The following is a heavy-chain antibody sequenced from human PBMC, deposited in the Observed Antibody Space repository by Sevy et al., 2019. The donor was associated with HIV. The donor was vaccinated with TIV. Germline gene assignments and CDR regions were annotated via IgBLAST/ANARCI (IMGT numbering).Heavy chain of an antibody. CDR2: INSDGSST. CDR1: GFTLSSYW. V-gene: IGHV3-74*01. Sequence: GGSLRLSCAASGFTLSSYWMHWVRQAPGKGLVWVSRINSDGSSTSYADSVKGRFTISRDNAKNTLYLQMNSLRAEDTAVYYCARAGTVPTFDYWGQGTLVTVSS. CDR3: ARAGTVPTFDY. D-gene: IGHD4-17*01. J-gene: IGHJ4*02.